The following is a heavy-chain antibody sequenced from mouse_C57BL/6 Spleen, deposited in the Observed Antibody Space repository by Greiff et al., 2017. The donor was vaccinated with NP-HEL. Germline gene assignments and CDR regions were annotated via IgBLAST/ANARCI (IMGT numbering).Heavy chain of an antibody. V-gene: IGHV1-80*01. CDR1: GYAFSSYW. CDR2: IYPGDGDT. CDR3: SRGLYYYGSSFYYYAMDY. D-gene: IGHD1-1*01. Sequence: QVQLQQSGAELVKPGASVKISCKASGYAFSSYWMNWVKQRPGKGLEWIGQIYPGDGDTNYNGKFKGKATLTADKSSSTAYMQLSSLTSEDSAVYFCSRGLYYYGSSFYYYAMDYWGQGTSVTVSS. J-gene: IGHJ4*01.